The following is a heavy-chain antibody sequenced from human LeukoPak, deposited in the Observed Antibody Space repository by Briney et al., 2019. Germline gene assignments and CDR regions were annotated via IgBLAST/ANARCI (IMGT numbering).Heavy chain of an antibody. D-gene: IGHD5-18*01. J-gene: IGHJ4*02. CDR3: ARGLGYSYGYADY. CDR1: GLTLSTYW. Sequence: GGSLRLSCAASGLTLSTYWMSWVRQAPGKGLEWVANIKQDGSEKYYVDSVKGRFTISRDNAKNSLYLQMNSLRAEDTAVYYCARGLGYSYGYADYWGQGTLVTVSS. CDR2: IKQDGSEK. V-gene: IGHV3-7*01.